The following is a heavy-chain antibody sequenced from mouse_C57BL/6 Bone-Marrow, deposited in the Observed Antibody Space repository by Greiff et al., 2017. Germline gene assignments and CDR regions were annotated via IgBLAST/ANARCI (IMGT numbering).Heavy chain of an antibody. CDR3: ARTRTSYGMND. D-gene: IGHD1-1*01. CDR2: IDPEDGET. V-gene: IGHV14-2*01. Sequence: EVKVVESGAELVKPGASVKLSCTASGFNITDYYIHWVKQRTEQGLEWIGRIDPEDGETKYAPKFQDKATITADTSSNPAYLQLSSLTSEDTAVYYCARTRTSYGMNDWGRGTTLTVSA. CDR1: GFNITDYY. J-gene: IGHJ2*01.